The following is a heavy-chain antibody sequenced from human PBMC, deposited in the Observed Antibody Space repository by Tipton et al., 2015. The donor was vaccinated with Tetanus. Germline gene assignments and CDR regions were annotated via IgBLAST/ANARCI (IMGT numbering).Heavy chain of an antibody. CDR1: RGSINSGTFY. J-gene: IGHJ5*02. Sequence: LRLSCSVSRGSINSGTFYWAWLRQHPGKGLDWIGYIFHTGGADYNPSLKSRATISIDTSKNQFSLKLSSVTAADTAVYYCARVDDSVWGSPFDPWGQGVLATVSS. CDR3: ARVDDSVWGSPFDP. V-gene: IGHV4-31*02. D-gene: IGHD3-16*01. CDR2: IFHTGGA.